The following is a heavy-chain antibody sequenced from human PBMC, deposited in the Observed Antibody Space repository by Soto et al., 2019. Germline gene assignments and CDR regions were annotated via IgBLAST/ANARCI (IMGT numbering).Heavy chain of an antibody. Sequence: GGSLRLSCAASGFTFSSYWMHWVRQAPGKGLVWVSRINSDGSSTSYADSVKGRFTISRDNAKNTLYLQMNSLRAEDTAVYYCARDGEAAAGPYYYYYYMDVWGKGTTVTVSS. V-gene: IGHV3-74*01. CDR2: INSDGSST. J-gene: IGHJ6*03. CDR1: GFTFSSYW. D-gene: IGHD6-13*01. CDR3: ARDGEAAAGPYYYYYYMDV.